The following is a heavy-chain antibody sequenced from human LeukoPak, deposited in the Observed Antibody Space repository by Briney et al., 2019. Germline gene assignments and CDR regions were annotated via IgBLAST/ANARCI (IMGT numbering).Heavy chain of an antibody. V-gene: IGHV4-39*01. J-gene: IGHJ4*02. CDR1: GGSISSGGYY. CDR3: ARRSKYNFDY. D-gene: IGHD1-1*01. Sequence: SETLSLTCTVSGGSISSGGYYWGWIRQPPGKGLEWIGSIYYSGSTYYNPSLKSRVTISVDTSKNQFSLKLSSVTAADTAVYYCARRSKYNFDYWGQGTLVTVSS. CDR2: IYYSGST.